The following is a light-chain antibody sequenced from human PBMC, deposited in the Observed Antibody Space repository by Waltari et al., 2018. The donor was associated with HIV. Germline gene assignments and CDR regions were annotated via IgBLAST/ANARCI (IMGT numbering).Light chain of an antibody. CDR1: QSLLYSSSNKNS. V-gene: IGKV4-1*01. J-gene: IGKJ2*01. CDR2: WAS. Sequence: DIVMTQSQDSLAVSLGERATIHCKSSQSLLYSSSNKNSLAWYQHKPGQPPELLIYWASTRDSGVPDRFSGSGSGTDFTLTISSLQAEDGAVYYCQQYYSTPYTFGLGTKLEIK. CDR3: QQYYSTPYT.